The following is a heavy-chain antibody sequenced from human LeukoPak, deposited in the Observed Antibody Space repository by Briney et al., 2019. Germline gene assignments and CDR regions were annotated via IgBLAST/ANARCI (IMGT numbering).Heavy chain of an antibody. Sequence: SVKVSCKASGGTFSSYAISWVRQAPGQGLEWMGGTIPIFGTANYAQKFQGRVTITTDESTSTAYMELSSLRSEDTAVYYCARGADNSGGSCYYWGQGTLVTVSS. V-gene: IGHV1-69*05. D-gene: IGHD2-15*01. J-gene: IGHJ4*02. CDR2: TIPIFGTA. CDR1: GGTFSSYA. CDR3: ARGADNSGGSCYY.